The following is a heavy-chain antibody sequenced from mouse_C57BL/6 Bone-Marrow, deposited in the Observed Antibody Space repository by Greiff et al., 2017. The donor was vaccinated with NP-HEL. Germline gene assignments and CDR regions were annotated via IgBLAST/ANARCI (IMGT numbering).Heavy chain of an antibody. D-gene: IGHD1-1*01. CDR1: GFNIKDDY. V-gene: IGHV14-4*01. CDR2: IDPENGDT. CDR3: TTWRLLFAY. J-gene: IGHJ3*01. Sequence: VQLKQSGAELVRPGASVKLSCTASGFNIKDDYMHWVKQRPEQGLEWIGWIDPENGDTEYASKFQGKATITADTSSNTAYLQLSSLTSEDTAVYYCTTWRLLFAYWGQGTLVTFSA.